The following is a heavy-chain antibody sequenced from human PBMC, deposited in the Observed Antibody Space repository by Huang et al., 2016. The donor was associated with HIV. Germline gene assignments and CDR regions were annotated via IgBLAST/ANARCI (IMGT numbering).Heavy chain of an antibody. J-gene: IGHJ4*02. D-gene: IGHD3-10*01. CDR1: GDTLTESS. V-gene: IGHV1-24*01. CDR2: FNPEDGER. Sequence: QVQLTQSGAEVKKPGASVKVSCKISGDTLTESSMHWVRQAPGTGLEWMGSFNPEDGERVYAQRFQGRVTMTEDTTTDTAYLELSSLRSEDTAVYYCATEGLWGEGNTLDYWGQGTLVTVSS. CDR3: ATEGLWGEGNTLDY.